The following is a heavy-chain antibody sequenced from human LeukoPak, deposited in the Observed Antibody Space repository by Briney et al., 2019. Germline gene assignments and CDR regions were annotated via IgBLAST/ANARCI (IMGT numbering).Heavy chain of an antibody. CDR1: GGSIRSSYYY. Sequence: SETLSLTCTVSGGSIRSSYYYWGWIRQPPGKGPEWIVSIYDSGSTYYNPSLKSRVTISVDTSKNQFSLKLNSVTAADTAVYYRARHYGPWGQGTLVTVSS. D-gene: IGHD3-10*01. V-gene: IGHV4-39*01. CDR3: ARHYGP. J-gene: IGHJ5*02. CDR2: IYDSGST.